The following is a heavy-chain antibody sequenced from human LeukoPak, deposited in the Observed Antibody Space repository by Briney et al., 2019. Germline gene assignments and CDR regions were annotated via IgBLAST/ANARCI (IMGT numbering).Heavy chain of an antibody. Sequence: GGSLRLSCAASGFTFSSYAMSWVRQAPGKGLEWVSAISGSGGSTYYADSVKGRFTISRDNSKNTLYLQMNSLRAEDTAVYYCARIPTVVYDFWSGYYGMDVWGQGTTVTVSS. CDR3: ARIPTVVYDFWSGYYGMDV. V-gene: IGHV3-23*01. J-gene: IGHJ6*02. CDR2: ISGSGGST. CDR1: GFTFSSYA. D-gene: IGHD3-3*01.